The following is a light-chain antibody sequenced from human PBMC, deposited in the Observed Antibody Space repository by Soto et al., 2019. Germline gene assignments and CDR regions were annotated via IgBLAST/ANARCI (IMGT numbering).Light chain of an antibody. CDR1: NIGSKS. Sequence: SYELTQPPSVSVAPGKTARIPCGGNNIGSKSVHWYQQKPGQAPVLVIYYDSDRPSGIPERFSGSNSGNTATLTISRVEAGDEADYYCQVWDSSSAYVVFGGGTQLTVL. J-gene: IGLJ2*01. V-gene: IGLV3-21*04. CDR2: YDS. CDR3: QVWDSSSAYVV.